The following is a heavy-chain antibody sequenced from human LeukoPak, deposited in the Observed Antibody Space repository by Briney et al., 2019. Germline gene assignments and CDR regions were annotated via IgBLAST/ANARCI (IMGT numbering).Heavy chain of an antibody. CDR3: AREWGLESSGYYYAY. CDR2: ITPIFGTA. V-gene: IGHV1-69*05. D-gene: IGHD3-22*01. J-gene: IGHJ4*02. Sequence: SVKVSCKASGGTFSRFTISWVRQAPGQGFEWMGGITPIFGTANFAQKFQGRVSITTDGSTSTAFMELSSLRSEDTAVYYCAREWGLESSGYYYAYWGQGTLVTVSS. CDR1: GGTFSRFT.